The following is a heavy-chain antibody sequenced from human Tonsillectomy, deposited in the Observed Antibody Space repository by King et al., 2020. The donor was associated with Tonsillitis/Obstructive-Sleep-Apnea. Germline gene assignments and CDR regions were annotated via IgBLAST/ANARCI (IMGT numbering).Heavy chain of an antibody. CDR3: ASDTAVAGFWYFDL. Sequence: VQLVESGGGLVQPGGSLRLSCAASGFTFRTYWMHWVRQAPGKGLVWVSRIHSDGSSTSYADSVKGRFTISRDNAKNTLYLQMNSLRAEDTAVYYCASDTAVAGFWYFDLCGRGTLVTVSS. D-gene: IGHD6-19*01. J-gene: IGHJ2*01. CDR2: IHSDGSST. V-gene: IGHV3-74*02. CDR1: GFTFRTYW.